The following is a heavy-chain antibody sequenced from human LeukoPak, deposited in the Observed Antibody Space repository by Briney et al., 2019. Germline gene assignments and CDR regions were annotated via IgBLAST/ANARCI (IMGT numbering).Heavy chain of an antibody. CDR3: CSYGLDAFDI. D-gene: IGHD2-15*01. V-gene: IGHV4-34*01. J-gene: IGHJ3*02. Sequence: KPSETLSLTCAVYGGSFSGYYWSWIRQPPGKGLEWMGEINHSGSTNYNPSLKSRVTISVDTSKNQFSLKLSSVTAADTAVYYCCSYGLDAFDIWGQGTMVTVSS. CDR2: INHSGST. CDR1: GGSFSGYY.